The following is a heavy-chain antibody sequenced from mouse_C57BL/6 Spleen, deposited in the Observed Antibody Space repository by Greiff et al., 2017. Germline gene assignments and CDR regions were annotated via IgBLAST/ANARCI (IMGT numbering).Heavy chain of an antibody. J-gene: IGHJ2*01. CDR2: ISYDGSN. CDR3: AREGLGRGFDY. Sequence: ESGPGLVKPSQSLSLTCSVTGYSITSGYYWNWIRQLPGNKLEWMGYISYDGSNNYNPSLKNRISITRDTSKNQFFLKLNSVTTEDTATYYCAREGLGRGFDYWGQGTTLTVSS. V-gene: IGHV3-6*01. D-gene: IGHD4-1*01. CDR1: GYSITSGYY.